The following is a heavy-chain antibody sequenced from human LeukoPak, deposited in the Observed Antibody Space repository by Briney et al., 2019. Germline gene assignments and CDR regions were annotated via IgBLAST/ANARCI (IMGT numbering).Heavy chain of an antibody. D-gene: IGHD2-15*01. CDR2: ISSSSSYI. CDR1: GFTVSSNY. CDR3: AREDVDDWFDP. Sequence: KSGGSLRLSCAASGFTVSSNYMSWVRQAPGKGLEWVSSISSSSSYIYYADSVKGRFTISRDNAKNSLYLQMNSLRAEDTAVYYCAREDVDDWFDPWGQGTLVTVSS. J-gene: IGHJ5*02. V-gene: IGHV3-21*01.